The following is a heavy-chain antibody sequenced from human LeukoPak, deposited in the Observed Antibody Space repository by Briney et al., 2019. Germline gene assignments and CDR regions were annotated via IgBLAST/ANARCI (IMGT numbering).Heavy chain of an antibody. CDR1: GYKFIDDY. V-gene: IGHV1-2*02. Sequence: ASVKVSRKASGYKFIDDYMHWVRQAPGQGLEFMGWINPDSGFTNYAQKFKGRVTMTRDTSISTAYLEVRSLTSDDTAVYYCAPTAEAYTSWWRVWGQGTLVTVSS. J-gene: IGHJ4*02. CDR2: INPDSGFT. CDR3: APTAEAYTSWWRV. D-gene: IGHD3-16*01.